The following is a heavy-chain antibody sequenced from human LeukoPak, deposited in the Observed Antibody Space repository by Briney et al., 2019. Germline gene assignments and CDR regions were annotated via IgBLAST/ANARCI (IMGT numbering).Heavy chain of an antibody. CDR1: GFTFSSYS. J-gene: IGHJ3*02. CDR2: ISSSGSTI. CDR3: ARDIIEGLGPDAFDI. D-gene: IGHD1-14*01. Sequence: GGSLRLSCAASGFTFSSYSMNWVRQAPGKGLEWVSYISSSGSTIYYADSVKGRFTISRDNAKNSLYLQMNSLRAEDTAVYYCARDIIEGLGPDAFDIWGQGTMVTVSS. V-gene: IGHV3-48*04.